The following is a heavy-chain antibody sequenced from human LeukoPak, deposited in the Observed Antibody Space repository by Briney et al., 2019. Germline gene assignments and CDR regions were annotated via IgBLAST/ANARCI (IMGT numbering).Heavy chain of an antibody. V-gene: IGHV4-4*09. D-gene: IGHD1-26*01. CDR1: GVSINTYY. Sequence: SETLSLTCTVSGVSINTYYASWIRQAPGKGLEFIGFIYNGGNTNYNPSLKSRATISVDTSNNQSSLRLTSVTAADTAMYYCAAGPWELDFWGQGTLVTVSS. CDR2: IYNGGNT. CDR3: AAGPWELDF. J-gene: IGHJ4*02.